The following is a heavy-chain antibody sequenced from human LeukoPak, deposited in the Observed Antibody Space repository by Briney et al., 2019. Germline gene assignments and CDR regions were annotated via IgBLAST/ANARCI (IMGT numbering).Heavy chain of an antibody. J-gene: IGHJ6*02. D-gene: IGHD3-10*01. CDR3: ARDLPDGSLRHCYYYGMDV. V-gene: IGHV1-2*02. Sequence: ASVKVSCKASGYTFTGYYMHWVRQAPGQGLEWMGWINPNSGGTNYAQKFQGRVTMTRDTSISTAYMELSRLRSDDTAVYYCARDLPDGSLRHCYYYGMDVWGQGTTVTVSS. CDR1: GYTFTGYY. CDR2: INPNSGGT.